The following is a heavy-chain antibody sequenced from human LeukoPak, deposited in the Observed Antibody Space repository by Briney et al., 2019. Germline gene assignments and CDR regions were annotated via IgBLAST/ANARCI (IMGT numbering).Heavy chain of an antibody. D-gene: IGHD2-2*01. CDR3: ARDLAGGSTSFIFDY. Sequence: PGRSLRLSCAASGFTFSSYGMHWVRQAPGKGLEWVAVIWYDGSNKYYADSVKGRFTISRDNSKNTLYLQMNSLRVEDTAVYYCARDLAGGSTSFIFDYWGQGTLVTVSS. V-gene: IGHV3-33*01. CDR1: GFTFSSYG. CDR2: IWYDGSNK. J-gene: IGHJ4*02.